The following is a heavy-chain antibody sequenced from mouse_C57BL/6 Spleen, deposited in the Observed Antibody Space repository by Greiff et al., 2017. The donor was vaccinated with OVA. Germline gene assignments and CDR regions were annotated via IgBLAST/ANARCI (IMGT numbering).Heavy chain of an antibody. J-gene: IGHJ1*03. V-gene: IGHV10-1*01. Sequence: DVHLVESGGGLVQPKGSLKLSCAASGFSFNTYAMNWVRQAPGKGLEWVARIRSKSNNYATYYADSVKDRFTISRDDSESMLYLQMNNLKTEDTAMYYCVRLGGNPVDVWGTGTTVTVSS. CDR2: IRSKSNNYAT. D-gene: IGHD1-1*02. CDR3: VRLGGNPVDV. CDR1: GFSFNTYA.